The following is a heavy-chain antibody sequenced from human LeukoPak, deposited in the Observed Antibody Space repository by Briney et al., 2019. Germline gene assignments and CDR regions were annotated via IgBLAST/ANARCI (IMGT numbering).Heavy chain of an antibody. D-gene: IGHD6-19*01. CDR3: AKELYGWYYDY. J-gene: IGHJ4*02. CDR2: ISGSDGST. Sequence: GGSLRLSCAASGFTFRIYAMSWVRQAPGEGREWVSAISGSDGSTNYADSVKGRFSISRDNSKNILNLHMKSLTAEDTAVYYCAKELYGWYYDYWGQGTLVTVSS. V-gene: IGHV3-23*01. CDR1: GFTFRIYA.